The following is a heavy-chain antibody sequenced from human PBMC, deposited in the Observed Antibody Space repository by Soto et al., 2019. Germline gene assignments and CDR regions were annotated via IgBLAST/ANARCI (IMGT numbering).Heavy chain of an antibody. CDR2: IDPSDSQT. D-gene: IGHD2-2*01. CDR1: GYSFAGYW. CDR3: ATVHRSSTSRGSDFDP. V-gene: IGHV5-10-1*01. Sequence: GESLKISCKGSGYSFAGYWITWVRQKPGKGLEWMGRIDPSDSQTYYSPSFRGHVTISVTKSITTVFLQWSSLRASDTAVYYCATVHRSSTSRGSDFDPWGQGTQVTVSS. J-gene: IGHJ5*02.